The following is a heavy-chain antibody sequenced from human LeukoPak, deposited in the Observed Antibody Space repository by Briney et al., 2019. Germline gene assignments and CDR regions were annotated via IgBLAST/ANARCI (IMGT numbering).Heavy chain of an antibody. D-gene: IGHD2-2*01. CDR1: GSTFSNYG. V-gene: IGHV3-30*18. CDR2: ISYDGSNK. J-gene: IGHJ4*02. Sequence: GGSLRLSCAASGSTFSNYGMHWVRQAPGKGLEWVAVISYDGSNKYYADSVKGRFAISRDNSKNTLYLQMNSLRAEDTAVYYCAKAYGYCTTTSCSHEEFDYWGQGTLVTVSS. CDR3: AKAYGYCTTTSCSHEEFDY.